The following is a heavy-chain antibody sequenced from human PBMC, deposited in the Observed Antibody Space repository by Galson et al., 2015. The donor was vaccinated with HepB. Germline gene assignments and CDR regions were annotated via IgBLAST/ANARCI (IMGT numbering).Heavy chain of an antibody. Sequence: SVKVSCKASGYTFTSYAMHWVRQAPGQRLEWMGWINAGNGNTKYSQKFQGRVTITRDTSASTAYMELSSLRSEDTAVYYCASPSLRFLTPRSLTNGAFDIWGKGTMVTVSS. D-gene: IGHD3-3*01. J-gene: IGHJ3*02. CDR2: INAGNGNT. CDR1: GYTFTSYA. V-gene: IGHV1-3*01. CDR3: ASPSLRFLTPRSLTNGAFDI.